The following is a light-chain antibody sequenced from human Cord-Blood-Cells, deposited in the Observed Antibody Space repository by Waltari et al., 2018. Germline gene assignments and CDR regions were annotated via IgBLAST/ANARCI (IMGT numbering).Light chain of an antibody. V-gene: IGKV4-1*01. CDR2: WAS. J-gene: IGKJ2*01. Sequence: DIVMTQSPDSLAVSLGERATINGNSTKSVLYSSNNKNYLAWYQQKPGQPPKLLIYWASTRESGVPDRFSGSGSGTDFTLTISSLQAEDVAVYYCQQYYSTPYTFGQGTKLEIK. CDR1: KSVLYSSNNKNY. CDR3: QQYYSTPYT.